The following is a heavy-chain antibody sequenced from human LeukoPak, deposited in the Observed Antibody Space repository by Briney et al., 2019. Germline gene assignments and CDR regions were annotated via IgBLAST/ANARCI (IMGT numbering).Heavy chain of an antibody. J-gene: IGHJ4*02. D-gene: IGHD3-16*02. V-gene: IGHV4-34*01. CDR1: GGSFSGYY. CDR2: INHSGST. CDR3: ARGPRHYDYVWGSYRTLVYFDY. Sequence: PSETLSLTCAVYGGSFSGYYWSLIRQPPGKGLEWIGEINHSGSTNYNPSLKSRVTISVDTSKNQFSLKLSSVTAADTAVYYCARGPRHYDYVWGSYRTLVYFDYWGQGTLVTVSS.